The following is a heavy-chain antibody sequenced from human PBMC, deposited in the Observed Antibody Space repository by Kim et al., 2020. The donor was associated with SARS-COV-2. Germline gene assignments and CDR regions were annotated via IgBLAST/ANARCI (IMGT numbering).Heavy chain of an antibody. J-gene: IGHJ1*01. V-gene: IGHV3-30*04. CDR1: GFTFSSYA. Sequence: GGSLRLSCAASGFTFSSYAMHWVHQAPGKGLEWVAVISYDGSNKYYADSVKGRFTISRDNSKNTLYLQMNSLRAEDTAVYYCARCVVVVAAKSEYFQHWGQGTLVTVSS. CDR2: ISYDGSNK. D-gene: IGHD2-15*01. CDR3: ARCVVVVAAKSEYFQH.